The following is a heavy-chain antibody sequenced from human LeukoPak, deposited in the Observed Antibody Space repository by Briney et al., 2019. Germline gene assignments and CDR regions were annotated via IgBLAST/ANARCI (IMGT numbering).Heavy chain of an antibody. D-gene: IGHD3-22*01. V-gene: IGHV4-39*02. CDR3: ARPNYYDTSYYYGYFDL. CDR1: GGSISSSRYY. Sequence: NPSETLSLTCTVSGGSISSSRYYWGWIRQPPGKGLEWIGSIHYSGSTCYNPSLKSRVIISVDTSKNHISLRLSSVTAADTAVYYCARPNYYDTSYYYGYFDLWGRGTLVTVSS. J-gene: IGHJ2*01. CDR2: IHYSGST.